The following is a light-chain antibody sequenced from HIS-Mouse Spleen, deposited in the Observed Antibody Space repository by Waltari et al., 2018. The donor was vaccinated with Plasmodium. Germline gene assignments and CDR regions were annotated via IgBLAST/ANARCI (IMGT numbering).Light chain of an antibody. V-gene: IGLV2-11*01. Sequence: QSALTQPRSVSGSPGQSVTTSCTGTSSAVGGYNYAYWYQQHPGKAPKLMIYEVSKRPSGVPDRFAGSQSGNTASLTISGLQAEDEADYYCCSYAGSYTYVFGTGTKVTVL. CDR2: EVS. CDR3: CSYAGSYTYV. CDR1: SSAVGGYNY. J-gene: IGLJ1*01.